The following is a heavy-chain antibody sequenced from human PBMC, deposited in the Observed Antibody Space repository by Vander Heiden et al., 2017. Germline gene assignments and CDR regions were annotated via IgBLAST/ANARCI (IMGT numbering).Heavy chain of an antibody. Sequence: QVQLVESGGGVVQPGRSLRLSCAASGFTFSSYGMPWVRQAPGKGLEWVAVIWYDGSNKYYADSVKGRFTISRDNSKNTLYLQMNSLRAEDTAVYYCARDEILGYCSSTSCSGIDYWGQGTLVTVSS. CDR3: ARDEILGYCSSTSCSGIDY. J-gene: IGHJ4*02. CDR2: IWYDGSNK. D-gene: IGHD2-2*01. V-gene: IGHV3-33*01. CDR1: GFTFSSYG.